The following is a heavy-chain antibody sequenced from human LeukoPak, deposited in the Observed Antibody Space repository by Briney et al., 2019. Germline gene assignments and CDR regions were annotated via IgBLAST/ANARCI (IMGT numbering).Heavy chain of an antibody. Sequence: GGSLRLSCAASGFTFSSYAMSWVRQAPGKGLEWVSAISGSGGSTYYADSVKGRFTISRDNSKNTLYLQMNSLRAEDTAVYYCARGPSYYDFWSGYYTYFDYWGQGTLVTVSS. D-gene: IGHD3-3*01. CDR2: ISGSGGST. V-gene: IGHV3-23*01. J-gene: IGHJ4*02. CDR3: ARGPSYYDFWSGYYTYFDY. CDR1: GFTFSSYA.